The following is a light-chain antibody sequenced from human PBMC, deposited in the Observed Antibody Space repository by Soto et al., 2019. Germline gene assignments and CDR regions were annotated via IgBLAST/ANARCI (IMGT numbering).Light chain of an antibody. J-gene: IGKJ5*01. CDR3: QEYDESPPIT. V-gene: IGKV3-20*01. CDR1: QSVRSGR. CDR2: DAS. Sequence: EIVLTQSPDTLSLSPGERATLSCRASQSVRSGRLAWYQQKPGQAPRLVIFDASNRASGIPVRFSGSGSGTDFTLTITRLEPEDFAVYYCQEYDESPPITFGLGTRLEMK.